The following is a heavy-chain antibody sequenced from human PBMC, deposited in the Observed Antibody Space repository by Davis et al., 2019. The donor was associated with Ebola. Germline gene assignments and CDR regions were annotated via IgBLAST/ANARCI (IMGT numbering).Heavy chain of an antibody. CDR2: ISWNSGSI. D-gene: IGHD6-13*01. CDR3: AKDGNRGSSWYIGDYYVMDV. CDR1: GFTFDDYA. Sequence: SLKISCAASGFTFDDYAMHWVRQAPGKGLEWVSGISWNSGSIGYADSVKGRFTISRDNAKNSLYLQMNSLRAEDTALYYCAKDGNRGSSWYIGDYYVMDVWGKGTTVTVSS. V-gene: IGHV3-9*01. J-gene: IGHJ6*04.